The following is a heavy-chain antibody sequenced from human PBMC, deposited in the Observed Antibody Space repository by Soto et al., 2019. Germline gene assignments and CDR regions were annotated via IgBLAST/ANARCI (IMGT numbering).Heavy chain of an antibody. CDR3: ARDKGKGYYYGSGSYYTRYAFDI. CDR1: GGTFSSYA. V-gene: IGHV1-69*13. D-gene: IGHD3-10*01. CDR2: IIPIFGTA. Sequence: SVKVSCKASGGTFSSYAISWVRQAPGQGLEWMGGIIPIFGTANYAQKFQGRVTITADESTSTAYMELSSLRSEDTAVYYCARDKGKGYYYGSGSYYTRYAFDIWGQGTMVTVSS. J-gene: IGHJ3*02.